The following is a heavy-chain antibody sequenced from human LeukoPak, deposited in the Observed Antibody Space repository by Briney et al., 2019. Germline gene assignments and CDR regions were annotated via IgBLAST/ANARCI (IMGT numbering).Heavy chain of an antibody. CDR3: AAAYYYGSGSYYNVPFY. CDR2: IIPIFGTA. D-gene: IGHD3-10*01. CDR1: GGTFSSYA. Sequence: ASVKVSCKASGGTFSSYAISWVRQAPGQGLEWMGGIIPIFGTANYAQKFQGRVTITADKSTSTAYMELSSLRSEDTAVYYCAAAYYYGSGSYYNVPFYWGQGTLVTVSS. J-gene: IGHJ4*02. V-gene: IGHV1-69*06.